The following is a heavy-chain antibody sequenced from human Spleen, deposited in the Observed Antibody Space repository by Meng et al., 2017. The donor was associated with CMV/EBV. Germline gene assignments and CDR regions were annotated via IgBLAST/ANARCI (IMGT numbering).Heavy chain of an antibody. V-gene: IGHV3-23*01. Sequence: FTVSSYARSWVRQAPGKGLEWVSVFSGSGGSTYYADSVKGRFTISRDNSQNTLYLQMNSLRAEDTALYYCAKDRIRRAEAVAGHQGHWGQGTLVTVSS. CDR1: FTVSSYA. CDR3: AKDRIRRAEAVAGHQGH. CDR2: FSGSGGST. J-gene: IGHJ4*02. D-gene: IGHD6-19*01.